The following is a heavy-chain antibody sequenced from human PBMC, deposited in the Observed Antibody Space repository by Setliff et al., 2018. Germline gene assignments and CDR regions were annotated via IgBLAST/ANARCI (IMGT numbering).Heavy chain of an antibody. Sequence: SETLSLTCTVSGDSIMSPTYTWTWIRQLPGKGLEWIGYISRSGATSYNWSLKRHIAISLDTSKNQFSLNLSSVSAADTATYYCASWGSAIGFDLWGKGKLVTVSS. J-gene: IGHJ3*01. D-gene: IGHD3-16*01. V-gene: IGHV4-31*01. CDR3: ASWGSAIGFDL. CDR1: GDSIMSPTYT. CDR2: ISRSGAT.